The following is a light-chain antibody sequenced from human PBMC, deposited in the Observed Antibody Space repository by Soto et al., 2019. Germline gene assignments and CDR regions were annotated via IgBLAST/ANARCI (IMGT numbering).Light chain of an antibody. V-gene: IGLV2-14*01. CDR3: SSYRDTSKLV. J-gene: IGLJ1*01. Sequence: QSALTQPASVSASPGQSITISCSGSSSDVGGYDYVSWYQQHPGKAPKLVIYEVNNRPSAVSDRFSGYKSGNTASLTISGVQADDEAAYSCSSYRDTSKLVFGPGTKVTVL. CDR1: SSDVGGYDY. CDR2: EVN.